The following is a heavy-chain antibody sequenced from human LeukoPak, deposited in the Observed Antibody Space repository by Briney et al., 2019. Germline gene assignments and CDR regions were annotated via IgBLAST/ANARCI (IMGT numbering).Heavy chain of an antibody. CDR1: GYTFTGYY. CDR3: ARDGGPDPYYYYYMDV. Sequence: GASVKVSCKASGYTFTGYYMHRVRQAPGQGLEWMGWINPNSGGTNYAQKFQGRVTMTRDTSISTAYMELSRLRSDDTAVYYCARDGGPDPYYYYYMDVWGKGTTVTVSS. J-gene: IGHJ6*03. V-gene: IGHV1-2*02. CDR2: INPNSGGT. D-gene: IGHD3-16*01.